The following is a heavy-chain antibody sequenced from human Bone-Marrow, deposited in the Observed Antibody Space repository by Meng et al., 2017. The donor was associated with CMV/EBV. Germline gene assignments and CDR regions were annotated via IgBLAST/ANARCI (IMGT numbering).Heavy chain of an antibody. Sequence: ASVKVSCKASGYTFTSYYIHWVRQAPGQGLEWMGRVNPSGGATSYSPKFQGRVTMTRDTATSTVYMELSSLRSEDTAVYYCARERFSSSVGFDYWGQGKLVTVSS. CDR1: GYTFTSYY. CDR3: ARERFSSSVGFDY. CDR2: VNPSGGAT. D-gene: IGHD6-6*01. J-gene: IGHJ4*02. V-gene: IGHV1-46*01.